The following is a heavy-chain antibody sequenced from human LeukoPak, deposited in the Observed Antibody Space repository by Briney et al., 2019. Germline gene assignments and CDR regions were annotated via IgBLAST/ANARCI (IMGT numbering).Heavy chain of an antibody. CDR1: GYTFTSYA. Sequence: GASVKVSCKASGYTFTSYAMNWVRQAPGQGLEWMGRINTNTGNPTYAQGFTGRFVFSLDTFVSTAYLQISSLKAADTAAYYCSRERNDCYGSSGCVGDSYMDVWGKGTTVTVSS. CDR2: INTNTGNP. CDR3: SRERNDCYGSSGCVGDSYMDV. D-gene: IGHD3-22*01. V-gene: IGHV7-4-1*02. J-gene: IGHJ6*03.